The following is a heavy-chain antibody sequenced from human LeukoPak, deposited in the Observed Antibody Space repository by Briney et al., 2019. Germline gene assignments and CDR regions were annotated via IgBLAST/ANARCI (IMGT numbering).Heavy chain of an antibody. D-gene: IGHD6-25*01. J-gene: IGHJ4*02. CDR2: IGGDGERK. CDR1: GLSFSTYW. CDR3: ARDRGWRLLDY. V-gene: IGHV3-7*01. Sequence: GGSLRLSCSASGLSFSTYWMTWVRQAPGKGLEWLANIGGDGERKFYVDSVKGRFTISRDNAENTLYLQMNSLRVEDTAVYYCARDRGWRLLDYWGQGTLVTVSS.